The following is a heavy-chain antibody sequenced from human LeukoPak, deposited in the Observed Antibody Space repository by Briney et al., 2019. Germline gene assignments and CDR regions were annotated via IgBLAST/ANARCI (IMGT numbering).Heavy chain of an antibody. V-gene: IGHV4-38-2*01. Sequence: PSETLSLTCAVSGYSISSGYYWGWIRQPPGKGLEWIGSIYHSGSTYYNPSLKSRVTISVDTSKNQFSLKLSSVTAADTAVYYCARLSYDFLSGPDYWGQGTLVTVSS. CDR1: GYSISSGYY. CDR2: IYHSGST. D-gene: IGHD3-3*01. J-gene: IGHJ4*02. CDR3: ARLSYDFLSGPDY.